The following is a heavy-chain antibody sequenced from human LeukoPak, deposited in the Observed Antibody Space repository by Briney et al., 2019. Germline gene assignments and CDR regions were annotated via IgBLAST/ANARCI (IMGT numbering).Heavy chain of an antibody. D-gene: IGHD6-13*01. Sequence: SETLSLTCSVSGGSISSNYWSWIRQPAGKGLVWIGRIYTSGNTNYNPSLKSRVTVSLDTSKNHFSLELSSVTAADTAVYYCARDRAAVGIFDYWGQGTLVIVSS. CDR2: IYTSGNT. J-gene: IGHJ4*02. CDR3: ARDRAAVGIFDY. CDR1: GGSISSNY. V-gene: IGHV4-4*07.